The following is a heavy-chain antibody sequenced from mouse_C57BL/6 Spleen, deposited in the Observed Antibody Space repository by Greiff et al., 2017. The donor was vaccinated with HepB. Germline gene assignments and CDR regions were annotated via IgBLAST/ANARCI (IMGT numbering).Heavy chain of an antibody. CDR1: GYTFTSYW. Sequence: VKLQQPGAKLVKPGASVKLSCKASGYTFTSYWMHWVKQRPGQGLEWIGMIHPNSGSTNYNEKFKSKATLTVDKSSSTAYMQLSSLTSEDSAVYYCARPSYYYGSSHYFDYWGQGTTLTVSS. J-gene: IGHJ2*01. CDR2: IHPNSGST. CDR3: ARPSYYYGSSHYFDY. D-gene: IGHD1-1*01. V-gene: IGHV1-64*01.